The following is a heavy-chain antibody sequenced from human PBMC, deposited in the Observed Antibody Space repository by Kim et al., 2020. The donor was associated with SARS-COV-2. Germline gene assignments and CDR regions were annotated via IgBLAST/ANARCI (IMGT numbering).Heavy chain of an antibody. CDR2: ISDSGAST. D-gene: IGHD1-1*01. J-gene: IGHJ4*02. Sequence: GGSLRLSCAASGFTFNNYGMNWVRQAPGKGLEWVSAISDSGASTSYADSAKGRFTISRDNSKNTLYLQMNSVRAEDTAVYYCAKETGNKYYFDYWGQGTLVTVSS. V-gene: IGHV3-23*01. CDR3: AKETGNKYYFDY. CDR1: GFTFNNYG.